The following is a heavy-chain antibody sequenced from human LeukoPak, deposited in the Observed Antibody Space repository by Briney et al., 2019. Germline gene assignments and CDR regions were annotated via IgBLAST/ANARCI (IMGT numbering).Heavy chain of an antibody. D-gene: IGHD3-10*01. J-gene: IGHJ6*03. CDR3: ATARGYYYYYMDI. Sequence: PGGTLRLSCAASGLTFSTYGMSWVRQAPGKGLEWVSVISVSGGSTYYADSVKGRFTISRDNSKNTLYLQMNSLRAEDTAVYYCATARGYYYYYMDIWGKGTTVTISS. V-gene: IGHV3-23*01. CDR1: GLTFSTYG. CDR2: ISVSGGST.